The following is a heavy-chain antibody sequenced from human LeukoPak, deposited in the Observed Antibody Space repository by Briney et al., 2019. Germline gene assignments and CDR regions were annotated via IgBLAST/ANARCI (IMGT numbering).Heavy chain of an antibody. CDR3: ASGRENSSGWYYYYYMDV. J-gene: IGHJ6*03. V-gene: IGHV4-38-2*02. D-gene: IGHD6-19*01. CDR2: IYHSGST. Sequence: SETLSLTCTVSGYSISSGYYWGWIRQPPGKGLEWIGSIYHSGSTYYNPSLKSRVTISVDTSKNQFSLKLSSVTAADTAVYYCASGRENSSGWYYYYYMDVWGKGTTVTVSS. CDR1: GYSISSGYY.